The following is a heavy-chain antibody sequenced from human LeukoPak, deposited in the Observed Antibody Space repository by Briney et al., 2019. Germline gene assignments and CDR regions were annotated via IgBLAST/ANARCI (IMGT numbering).Heavy chain of an antibody. CDR3: ARDGGRIAAAWGYGMDV. CDR2: ISAYNGNT. J-gene: IGHJ6*02. V-gene: IGHV1-18*04. Sequence: ASVKVSCKASGYTFTSYGISWVRQAPGQGLEWMGWISAYNGNTNYAQKLQGRVTMATDTSTSTAYMELRSLRSDDTAVYYCARDGGRIAAAWGYGMDVWGQGTTVTVSS. D-gene: IGHD6-13*01. CDR1: GYTFTSYG.